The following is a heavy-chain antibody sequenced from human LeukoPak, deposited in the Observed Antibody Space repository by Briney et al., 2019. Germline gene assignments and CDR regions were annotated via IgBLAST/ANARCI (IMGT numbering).Heavy chain of an antibody. D-gene: IGHD3-9*01. CDR3: ARGVLRYFARWFDP. CDR1: GGSXSSYY. Sequence: SXTCTXSGGSXSSYYWSWIRQPPGKGLEWIGYIYYSGSTNYNPSLKSRVTISVDTSKNQFSLKLSSVTAADTAVYYCARGVLRYFARWFDPWGQGTLVTVSS. V-gene: IGHV4-59*12. J-gene: IGHJ5*02. CDR2: IYYSGST.